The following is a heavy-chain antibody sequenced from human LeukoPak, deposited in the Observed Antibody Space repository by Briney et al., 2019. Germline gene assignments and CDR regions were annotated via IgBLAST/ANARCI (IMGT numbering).Heavy chain of an antibody. CDR2: INTNTGNP. CDR3: ARDLPPPYCSGGSCYSGDHDY. D-gene: IGHD2-15*01. V-gene: IGHV7-4-1*02. J-gene: IGHJ4*02. Sequence: ASVKVSCKASGYTFTSYAMNWVRQAPGQGLEWMGWINTNTGNPTYAQGFTGRFVFSLDTSVSTAYPQISSLKAEDTAVYYCARDLPPPYCSGGSCYSGDHDYWGQGTLVTVSS. CDR1: GYTFTSYA.